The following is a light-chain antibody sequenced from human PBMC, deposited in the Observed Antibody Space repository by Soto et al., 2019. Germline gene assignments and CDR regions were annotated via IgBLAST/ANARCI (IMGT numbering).Light chain of an antibody. CDR1: QSVSSY. CDR2: DTS. CDR3: QQYNNWPPPLT. J-gene: IGKJ4*01. Sequence: EIVLTQSPATLSLSPGERATLSCRASQSVSSYLAWYQQKPGQAPRLLIYDTSNRATGIPARFSGSGSGTDFTLTISSLEPEDFAVYYCQQYNNWPPPLTFGGGTKVDIK. V-gene: IGKV3-11*01.